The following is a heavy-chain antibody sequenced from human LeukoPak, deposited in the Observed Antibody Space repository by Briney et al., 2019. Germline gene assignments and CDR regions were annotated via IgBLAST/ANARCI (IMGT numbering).Heavy chain of an antibody. CDR1: GNTLRELP. CDR2: FDPENAEI. D-gene: IGHD3-3*01. Sequence: ASVKVSCKLSGNTLRELPIQWVRQAGGKGLEWMAGFDPENAEIVYAQKFQGRVTMTEDTSTNTAYMELTSLTSDGTALYYCATRGSDFWSGFDYWGQGTQVTVSS. V-gene: IGHV1-24*01. CDR3: ATRGSDFWSGFDY. J-gene: IGHJ4*02.